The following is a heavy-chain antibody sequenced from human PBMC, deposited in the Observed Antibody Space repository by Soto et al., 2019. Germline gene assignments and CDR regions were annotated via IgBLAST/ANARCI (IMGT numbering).Heavy chain of an antibody. Sequence: PGGSLRLSCAASGFTFSSYSMNWVRQAPGKGLEWVSSISSSSSYIYYADSVKGRFTISRDNAKNSLYLQMNSLRAEDTAVYYCARGRGGVRGVIYYFDYWGQGTLVTVSS. D-gene: IGHD3-10*01. J-gene: IGHJ4*02. CDR2: ISSSSSYI. V-gene: IGHV3-21*01. CDR1: GFTFSSYS. CDR3: ARGRGGVRGVIYYFDY.